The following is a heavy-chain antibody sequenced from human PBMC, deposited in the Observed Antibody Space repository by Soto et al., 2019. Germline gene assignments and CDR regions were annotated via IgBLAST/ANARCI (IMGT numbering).Heavy chain of an antibody. CDR3: AAVPTRSGYSLYLTD. D-gene: IGHD3-22*01. V-gene: IGHV1-58*01. J-gene: IGHJ4*02. Sequence: SVKVSCKASVSTFTSSAVQWVRQARGQRLEWIGWIVVGSGNTNYAQKFQERVTITRDMSTSTAYMELSGLRSEDTAVYYCAAVPTRSGYSLYLTDWGQGTLVTVSS. CDR1: VSTFTSSA. CDR2: IVVGSGNT.